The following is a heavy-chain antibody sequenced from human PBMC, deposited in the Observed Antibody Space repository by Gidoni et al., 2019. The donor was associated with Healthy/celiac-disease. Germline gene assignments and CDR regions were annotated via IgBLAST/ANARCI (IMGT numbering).Heavy chain of an antibody. D-gene: IGHD6-19*01. CDR2: ISCSVGST. CDR1: GSTFSSYG. CDR3: AKDGRRAVAHYYGMDV. Sequence: EVQLLESGGGLVQPGGSLSLSCAASGSTFSSYGMSVVRQEPGKGLEWVSAISCSVGSTYYADSVKGRFTISRDNSKNTLFLQMNSLRAEDTAVYYCAKDGRRAVAHYYGMDVW. J-gene: IGHJ6*01. V-gene: IGHV3-23*01.